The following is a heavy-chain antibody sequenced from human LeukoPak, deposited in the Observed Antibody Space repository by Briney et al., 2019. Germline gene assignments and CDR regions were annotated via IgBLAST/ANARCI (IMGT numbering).Heavy chain of an antibody. CDR1: GGSASSSRYY. CDR2: LYYSGST. V-gene: IGHV4-39*01. CDR3: ARVSGDYYYYYMDV. D-gene: IGHD3-10*01. Sequence: PSETLSLTCTVSGGSASSSRYYWGWIRQPPGKGLEWIASLYYSGSTYYNPSLKSRVTISVDTSKNQFSLKLSSVTAADTAVYYCARVSGDYYYYYMDVWGKGTTVTVSS. J-gene: IGHJ6*03.